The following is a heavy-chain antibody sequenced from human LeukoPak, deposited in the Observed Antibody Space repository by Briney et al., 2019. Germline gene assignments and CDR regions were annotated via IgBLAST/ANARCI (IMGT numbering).Heavy chain of an antibody. Sequence: PGGSLRLSCAASGFTFSSSWMHWVRQAPGKGLVWVLRINSVGSSTSYADSVKGRFTISRDNAKNTLYLQMNSLRAEDTAVYYCARDRATSCYKYYYYYGMDVWGQGTTVTVSS. CDR2: INSVGSST. J-gene: IGHJ6*02. CDR3: ARDRATSCYKYYYYYGMDV. CDR1: GFTFSSSW. V-gene: IGHV3-74*01. D-gene: IGHD2-2*02.